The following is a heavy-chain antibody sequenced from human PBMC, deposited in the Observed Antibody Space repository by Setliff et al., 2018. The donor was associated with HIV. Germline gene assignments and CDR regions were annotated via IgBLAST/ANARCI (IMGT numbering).Heavy chain of an antibody. V-gene: IGHV4-61*02. Sequence: SETLSLTCAVSGDSISSGGYYWSWIRQPAGQGLEWIGRIYTSGNTNYNPSTNYNPSLKSRIAISLETSRNQFSLRVTSVTATDTAVYYCTRQSPVAGSGAFDIWGQGTMVTVSS. J-gene: IGHJ3*02. CDR3: TRQSPVAGSGAFDI. CDR2: IYTSGNTNYNPST. CDR1: GDSISSGGYY. D-gene: IGHD6-19*01.